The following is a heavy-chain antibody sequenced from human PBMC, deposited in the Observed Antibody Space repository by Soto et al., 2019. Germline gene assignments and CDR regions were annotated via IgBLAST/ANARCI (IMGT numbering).Heavy chain of an antibody. CDR1: GGSISSYY. Sequence: QVQLQESGPGLVKPSETLSLTCTVSGGSISSYYWRWIRQPPGKGLEWIGYIYYSGSTNYNPSLKSRVTISVDTSKNQFSLKLSSVTAADTAVYYCARVRMDLQGRDAFDIWGQGTMVTVSS. D-gene: IGHD2-15*01. CDR3: ARVRMDLQGRDAFDI. J-gene: IGHJ3*02. CDR2: IYYSGST. V-gene: IGHV4-59*01.